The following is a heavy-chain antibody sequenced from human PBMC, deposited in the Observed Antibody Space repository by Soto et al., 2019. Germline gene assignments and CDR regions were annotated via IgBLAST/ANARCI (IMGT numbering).Heavy chain of an antibody. D-gene: IGHD4-17*01. J-gene: IGHJ5*02. CDR2: IYSSGST. Sequence: SETLSLTCTVSGGSVSSGTYYWSWIRQPPGKGLEWIGYIYSSGSTNYNPSLKSRVTISMDTSKTQFSLKLSSVTAADTAVYYCARDWDYGDYFPRLDPWGKGTLVTVSS. CDR3: ARDWDYGDYFPRLDP. CDR1: GGSVSSGTYY. V-gene: IGHV4-61*01.